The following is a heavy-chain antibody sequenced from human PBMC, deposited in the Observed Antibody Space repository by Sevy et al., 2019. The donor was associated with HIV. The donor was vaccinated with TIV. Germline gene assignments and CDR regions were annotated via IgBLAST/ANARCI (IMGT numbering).Heavy chain of an antibody. CDR1: GYSFTSYW. D-gene: IGHD3-16*01. CDR2: IYPGDSDT. V-gene: IGHV5-51*01. CDR3: ARGYMITFGGASNHDAFDI. J-gene: IGHJ3*02. Sequence: RGESLKISCKGSGYSFTSYWIGWVRQMPGKGLEWMGIIYPGDSDTRYSPSFQGQVTISADKSISTAYLQWSSLKASDTAMYYCARGYMITFGGASNHDAFDIWGQGTMVTVSS.